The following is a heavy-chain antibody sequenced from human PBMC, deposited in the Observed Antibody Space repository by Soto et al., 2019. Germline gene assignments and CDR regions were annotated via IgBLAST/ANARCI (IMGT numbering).Heavy chain of an antibody. J-gene: IGHJ4*02. CDR1: GFTFDDYA. CDR2: ISWNSGSI. V-gene: IGHV3-9*01. CDR3: AKAQVGATVGDYYFDY. D-gene: IGHD1-26*01. Sequence: GGSLRLSCAASGFTFDDYAMHWVRQAPGKGLEWVSGISWNSGSIGYADSVKGRFTISRDNAKNSLYLQMNSLRAEDTALYYCAKAQVGATVGDYYFDYWGQGTLVTVSS.